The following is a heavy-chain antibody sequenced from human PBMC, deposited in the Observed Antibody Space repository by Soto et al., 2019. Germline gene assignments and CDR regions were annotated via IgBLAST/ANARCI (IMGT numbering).Heavy chain of an antibody. CDR3: ARDGYGRHFDY. Sequence: ASVKVSCKASGYTFTGYFMHWVRQAPGQGREWMGWINPNGGGTNYAQKFQGRVTMTRDTSISTAYMELSKLRSDDTAVYYCARDGYGRHFDYWGQGTLVTVSS. V-gene: IGHV1-2*02. CDR1: GYTFTGYF. J-gene: IGHJ4*02. D-gene: IGHD1-1*01. CDR2: INPNGGGT.